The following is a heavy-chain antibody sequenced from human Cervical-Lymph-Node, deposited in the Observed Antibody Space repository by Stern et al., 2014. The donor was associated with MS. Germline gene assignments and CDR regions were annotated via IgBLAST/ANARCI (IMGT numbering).Heavy chain of an antibody. CDR2: IYWDDDK. V-gene: IGHV2-5*02. CDR1: GFSLSTSGVG. Sequence: QITLKESGPTLVKPTQTLTLTCTFSGFSLSTSGVGVDWIRQPPGKALEWLALIYWDDDKRYSPSLKSRLTITKDTSKNQVVLTMTNMDPVDTATYYCARLSSVTTPPYFDYWGQGTLVTVSS. J-gene: IGHJ4*02. D-gene: IGHD4-17*01. CDR3: ARLSSVTTPPYFDY.